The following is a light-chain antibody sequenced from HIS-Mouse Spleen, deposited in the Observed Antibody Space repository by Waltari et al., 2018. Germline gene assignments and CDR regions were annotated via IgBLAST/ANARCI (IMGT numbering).Light chain of an antibody. CDR2: GVS. J-gene: IGLJ2*01. CDR1: SSDVGGYNY. V-gene: IGLV2-11*01. Sequence: QSALTQPRSVSGSPGQSVTISCTGTSSDVGGYNYVSWYQQHPGKAPKLMIYGVSKRPSGVPARFSGSKSGNPASLTISGLQAEDEADYYCCAYAGSYVVFGGGTKLTVL. CDR3: CAYAGSYVV.